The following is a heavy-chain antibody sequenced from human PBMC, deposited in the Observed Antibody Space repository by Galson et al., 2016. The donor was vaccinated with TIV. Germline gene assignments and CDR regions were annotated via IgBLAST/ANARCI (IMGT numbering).Heavy chain of an antibody. V-gene: IGHV3-23*01. CDR2: ISGGGGST. J-gene: IGHJ6*02. CDR3: TKVPSSGFSYYYGLDV. Sequence: SLRLSCAASGFTFSIFAMTWVRQAPGMGLEWVSAISGGGGSTYYADSVKGRFTVSRDNSKNTAFLQMNSLRAEDTAVYYCTKVPSSGFSYYYGLDVWGQGTTVTVSS. D-gene: IGHD3-22*01. CDR1: GFTFSIFA.